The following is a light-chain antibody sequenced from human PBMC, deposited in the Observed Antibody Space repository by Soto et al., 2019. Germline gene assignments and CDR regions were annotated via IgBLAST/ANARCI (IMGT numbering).Light chain of an antibody. Sequence: QSVLTQPPSASGTPGQRVTISCSGSSSDVGSNTVIWYQHLPGRAPQLLIYSNVQRPSGGPDRFSGSKSGASASLAISGLQSEDEAEYYCATWDGSRNGVVFGGGTKLTVL. CDR1: SSDVGSNT. V-gene: IGLV1-44*01. J-gene: IGLJ2*01. CDR3: ATWDGSRNGVV. CDR2: SNV.